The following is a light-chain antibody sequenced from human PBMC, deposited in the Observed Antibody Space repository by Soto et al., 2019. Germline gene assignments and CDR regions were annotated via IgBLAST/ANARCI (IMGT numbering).Light chain of an antibody. CDR1: QAISRD. J-gene: IGKJ5*01. CDR3: QQTYSTLIT. CDR2: AAS. Sequence: DIQMTQSPSSLSASVGDRVTITCRASQAISRDLNWYQQKPGQAPKLLIYAASSLQSGVPSRFSGSGSETDFTLTINSLQPEDFATYYCQQTYSTLITFGQGTRLEIK. V-gene: IGKV1-39*01.